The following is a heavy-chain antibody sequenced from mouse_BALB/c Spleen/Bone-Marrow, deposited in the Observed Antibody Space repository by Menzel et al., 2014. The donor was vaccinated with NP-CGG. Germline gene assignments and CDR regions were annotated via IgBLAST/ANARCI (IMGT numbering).Heavy chain of an antibody. CDR3: ASYYYGSYGFAY. D-gene: IGHD1-1*01. Sequence: EVQLVESGAELVKPGASVKLSCTASGFNIKDTYMHWVKQRPEQGLERIGRIDPANGNTKYDPKFQGKATITADTSSNTACLQLSSLTSEDTAVYYCASYYYGSYGFAYWGQGTLVTVSA. CDR1: GFNIKDTY. CDR2: IDPANGNT. J-gene: IGHJ3*01. V-gene: IGHV14-3*02.